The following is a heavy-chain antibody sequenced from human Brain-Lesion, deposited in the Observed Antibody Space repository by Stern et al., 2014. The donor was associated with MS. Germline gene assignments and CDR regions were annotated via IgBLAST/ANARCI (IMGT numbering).Heavy chain of an antibody. CDR2: INWNSGSL. CDR1: GFTFDGFA. Sequence: VQLVQSGGGLVQPGRSPRLPCAASGFTFDGFAMHWVRPAPGKGLEWVPGINWNSGSLAYADSVKGRFSISRDSAKNSLFLQMNSLRPEDTALYYCTKDSGYFSGLFDSWGQGTLVTVSS. V-gene: IGHV3-9*01. D-gene: IGHD3-22*01. CDR3: TKDSGYFSGLFDS. J-gene: IGHJ4*02.